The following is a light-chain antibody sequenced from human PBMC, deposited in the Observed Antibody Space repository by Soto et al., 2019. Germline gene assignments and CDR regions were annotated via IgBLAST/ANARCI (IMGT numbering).Light chain of an antibody. J-gene: IGKJ4*01. V-gene: IGKV3-15*01. Sequence: EIVVTQSPATLSVSPGERATLSCRASQSVSSNLAWYMQKPGQAPRLLIYGASTRATGIPARFSGSGSGTEFTLTISSRQSEDFAVYYCQQYNNWPLTFGGGTKVEIK. CDR3: QQYNNWPLT. CDR2: GAS. CDR1: QSVSSN.